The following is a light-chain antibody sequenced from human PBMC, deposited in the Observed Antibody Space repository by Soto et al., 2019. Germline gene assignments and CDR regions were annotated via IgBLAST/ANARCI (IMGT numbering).Light chain of an antibody. V-gene: IGLV2-11*01. CDR1: SSDVGGFNS. J-gene: IGLJ1*01. Sequence: QSALAQPRSVSGSPGQSVTISCTGTSSDVGGFNSVSWYQQHPGKAPKLMIYDVTKRPSGVPDRFSGSKSGSTASLTISGLQAEDEADYYCCSYAGSYSYDFATGTKVTVL. CDR2: DVT. CDR3: CSYAGSYSYD.